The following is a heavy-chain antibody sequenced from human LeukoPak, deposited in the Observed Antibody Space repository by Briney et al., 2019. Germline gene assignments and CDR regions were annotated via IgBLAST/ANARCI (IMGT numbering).Heavy chain of an antibody. Sequence: GESLKISCKGSGYSFTTYWIAWVRQMPGKGLEWMGIIYPTDSDTRYSPSFQGQVTISADKSISTAYLQWSSLRASDTAMYYCARRVFDRNGYYSYFFDYWGQGTLVTVSS. CDR2: IYPTDSDT. CDR1: GYSFTTYW. J-gene: IGHJ4*02. V-gene: IGHV5-51*01. D-gene: IGHD3-22*01. CDR3: ARRVFDRNGYYSYFFDY.